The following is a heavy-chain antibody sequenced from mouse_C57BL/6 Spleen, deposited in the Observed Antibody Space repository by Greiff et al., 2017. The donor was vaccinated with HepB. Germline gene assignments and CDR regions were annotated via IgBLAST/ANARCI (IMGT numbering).Heavy chain of an antibody. CDR3: ATSSTVVAPRYFDV. J-gene: IGHJ1*03. V-gene: IGHV1-55*01. CDR2: IYPGSGST. D-gene: IGHD1-1*01. Sequence: QVQLQQPGAELVKPGASVKMSCKASGYTFTSYWITWVKQRPGQGLEWIGDIYPGSGSTNYNEKFKSKATLTVDTSSSTAYMQLSSLTSEDSAVYYCATSSTVVAPRYFDVWGTGTTVTVSS. CDR1: GYTFTSYW.